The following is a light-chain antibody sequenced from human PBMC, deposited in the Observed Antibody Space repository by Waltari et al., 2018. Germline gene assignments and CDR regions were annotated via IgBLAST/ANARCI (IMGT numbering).Light chain of an antibody. J-gene: IGLJ2*01. CDR2: PND. V-gene: IGLV1-44*01. Sequence: QFVLTQPPSASGTPGQTITISCSGGTSNIESSAVNWYQQPPGAAPQVLIHPNDQRASGVPDRCSGSKSKTSASLAISGLQSEDEAEYFCAAWDDSLSGQVIFGGGTKVTVL. CDR1: TSNIESSA. CDR3: AAWDDSLSGQVI.